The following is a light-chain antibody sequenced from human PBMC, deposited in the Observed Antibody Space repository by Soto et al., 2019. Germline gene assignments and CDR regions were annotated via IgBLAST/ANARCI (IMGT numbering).Light chain of an antibody. J-gene: IGKJ1*01. CDR2: AAS. CDR1: KGISNY. V-gene: IGKV1-27*01. CDR3: QSYNGAPWT. Sequence: DIQMTQSPSSLSASVGDRVTITCRASKGISNYLAWYQQKPGKVPKLLIYAASTLQAGVPSRFSGSGSGTVFTLTSRSLQHEDVATYYCQSYNGAPWTFGQGTKVEIE.